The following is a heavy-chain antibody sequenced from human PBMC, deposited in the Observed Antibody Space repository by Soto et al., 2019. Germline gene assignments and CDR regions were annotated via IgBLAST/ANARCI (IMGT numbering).Heavy chain of an antibody. CDR3: ARLNTYYYDSSGYFNY. CDR1: GGTFSSYA. Sequence: QVQLVQSGAEVKKPGSSVKVSCKASGGTFSSYAISWVRQAPGQGLEWMGGIIPIFGTANYAQKFQGRVRITADESTSTAYMELSRLRYEDTAVYYCARLNTYYYDSSGYFNYWGQGTLVNVSS. D-gene: IGHD3-22*01. V-gene: IGHV1-69*01. J-gene: IGHJ4*02. CDR2: IIPIFGTA.